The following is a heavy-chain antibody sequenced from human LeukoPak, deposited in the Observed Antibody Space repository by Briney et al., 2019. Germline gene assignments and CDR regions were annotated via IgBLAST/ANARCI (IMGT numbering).Heavy chain of an antibody. D-gene: IGHD3-22*01. CDR1: GGSISSRPYY. Sequence: SETLSLTCTVSGGSISSRPYYWGWVRQPPGQGLEWIGSISYSGSIHYNPSLKSRVTISVDTSRNQFSLKLTSVTAADTAVYYCAKVSDRDSSGYYWGFESWGQGTLVTVSS. J-gene: IGHJ4*02. V-gene: IGHV4-39*07. CDR2: ISYSGSI. CDR3: AKVSDRDSSGYYWGFES.